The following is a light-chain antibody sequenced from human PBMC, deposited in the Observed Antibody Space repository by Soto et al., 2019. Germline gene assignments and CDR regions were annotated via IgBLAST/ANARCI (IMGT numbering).Light chain of an antibody. J-gene: IGLJ1*01. CDR2: GNS. CDR3: QSYDSSLSALYV. V-gene: IGLV1-40*01. Sequence: QSALTQPPSVSGAPGQRVTISCTGSSSNIGAGYDVHWYQQLPGTAPKLLIYGNSNRPSGVPDRFSGSKSGTSASLATTGLQAEDEADYYGQSYDSSLSALYVFGTGTKVTVL. CDR1: SSNIGAGYD.